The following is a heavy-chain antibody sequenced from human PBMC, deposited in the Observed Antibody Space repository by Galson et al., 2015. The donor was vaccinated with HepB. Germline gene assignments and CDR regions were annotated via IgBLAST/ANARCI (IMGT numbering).Heavy chain of an antibody. Sequence: ETLSLTCAVSGGSISSSNWWSWVRQPPGKGLEWIGEIYHSGSTNYNPSLKSRVTISVDKSKNQFSLKLSSVTAADTAVYYCARGGPFRAGRVYYYYYYYYMDVWGKGTTVTVSS. V-gene: IGHV4-4*02. D-gene: IGHD3-10*01. CDR3: ARGGPFRAGRVYYYYYYYYMDV. CDR2: IYHSGST. CDR1: GGSISSSNW. J-gene: IGHJ6*03.